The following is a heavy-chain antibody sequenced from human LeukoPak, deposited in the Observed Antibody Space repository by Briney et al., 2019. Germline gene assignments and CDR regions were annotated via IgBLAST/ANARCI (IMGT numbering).Heavy chain of an antibody. CDR2: IYYSGST. CDR3: ARSGPSGDAFDI. D-gene: IGHD5-12*01. CDR1: GGSISSSSYY. Sequence: PSETLSLTCTVSGGSISSSSYYWGWIRQPPGKGLEWIGSIYYSGSTYYNPSLKSRVTISVDTSMNQFSLKLSSVTAADTAVYYCARSGPSGDAFDIWGQGTMVTVSS. J-gene: IGHJ3*02. V-gene: IGHV4-39*01.